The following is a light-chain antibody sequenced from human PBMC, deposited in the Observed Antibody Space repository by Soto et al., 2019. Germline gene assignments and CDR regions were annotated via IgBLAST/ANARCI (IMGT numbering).Light chain of an antibody. CDR2: DAS. CDR1: QDIGKY. V-gene: IGKV1-33*01. CDR3: QQYENLPLT. J-gene: IGKJ4*01. Sequence: DIQMTQSPSSLSASVGDRVTITCQASQDIGKYLNWYQQKPGKAPKLLIYDASNLEAGVPSRFTGSGSATDFSFAISSLQPEDFATYYCQQYENLPLTFGGGTKVEIK.